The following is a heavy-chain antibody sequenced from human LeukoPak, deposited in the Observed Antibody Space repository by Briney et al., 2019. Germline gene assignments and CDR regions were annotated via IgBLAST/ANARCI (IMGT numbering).Heavy chain of an antibody. V-gene: IGHV4-59*08. J-gene: IGHJ5*02. Sequence: SETLSLTCTVSGGSISSYYWSWIRQPPGKGLEWIGYIYYSRSTNYNPSLKSRVTISVDTSKNQFSLKLSSVTAADTAVYYCARHAQGYQLANWFDPWGQGTLVTVSS. CDR3: ARHAQGYQLANWFDP. CDR1: GGSISSYY. D-gene: IGHD2-2*01. CDR2: IYYSRST.